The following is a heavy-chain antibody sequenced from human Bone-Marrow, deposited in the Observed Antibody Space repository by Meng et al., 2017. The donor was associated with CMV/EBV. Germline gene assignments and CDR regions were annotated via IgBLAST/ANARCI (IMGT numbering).Heavy chain of an antibody. D-gene: IGHD1-26*01. V-gene: IGHV3-53*05. CDR3: ASSGSSLSRGGMDV. CDR2: IYSGGST. Sequence: GESLKISCAASGFTVSSSYLSWVRQAPGKGLEWVSVIYSGGSTYYADSVKGRFTISRDNSKNTLYLQMNSLRAEDMAVYYCASSGSSLSRGGMDVWGQGTTVTVSS. J-gene: IGHJ6*02. CDR1: GFTVSSSY.